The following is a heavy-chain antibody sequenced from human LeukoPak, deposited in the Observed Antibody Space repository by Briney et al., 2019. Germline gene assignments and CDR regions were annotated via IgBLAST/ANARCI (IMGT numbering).Heavy chain of an antibody. CDR2: ISSNGGST. J-gene: IGHJ4*02. CDR1: GFTFNNYA. D-gene: IGHD6-6*01. CDR3: ARASRYSSSLTLDF. Sequence: GGSLRLSCAASGFTFNNYAMHWVRQAPGKGLEYVSSISSNGGSTYYANSVKGRFTISRENSQNTLYLRMGSLRAEDMAVYYCARASRYSSSLTLDFWGQGSLVTVSS. V-gene: IGHV3-64*01.